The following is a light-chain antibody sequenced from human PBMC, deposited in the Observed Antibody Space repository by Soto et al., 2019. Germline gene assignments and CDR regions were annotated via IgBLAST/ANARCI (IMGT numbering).Light chain of an antibody. CDR1: SSNIGRNS. CDR2: DND. V-gene: IGLV1-51*01. CDR3: GAWDNSLTVVV. Sequence: QSVLTQPPSLSAAPGQKVTISCSGSSSNIGRNSVSWYQHLPGTAPKLLIYDNDKRPSGIPDRFSGSTSGTSATLGITGLQTGDEADYYCGAWDNSLTVVVFGGGTKLTVL. J-gene: IGLJ2*01.